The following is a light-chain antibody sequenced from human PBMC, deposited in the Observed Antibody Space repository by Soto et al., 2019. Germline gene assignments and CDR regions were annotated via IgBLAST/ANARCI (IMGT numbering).Light chain of an antibody. CDR1: QSVSSN. CDR2: GAS. CDR3: QQYNNWPRWT. Sequence: ILFAQAPTPPSVSPGERTTLSVRASQSVSSNLAWYQQKPGQAPRLLIYGASTRATGIPARFSGSGSGTEFTLTISSLQSEDFAVYYCQQYNNWPRWTFGQGTKVDI. J-gene: IGKJ1*01. V-gene: IGKV3-15*01.